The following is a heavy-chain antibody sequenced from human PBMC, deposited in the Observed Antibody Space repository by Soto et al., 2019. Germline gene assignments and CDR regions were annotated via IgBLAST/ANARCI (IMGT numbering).Heavy chain of an antibody. Sequence: PGGSLRLSCAASGFTFSSYSMNWVRQAPGKGLQWVSSISSSSYIYYADSVKGRFTISRDNAKNSLYLQMNSLRAEDTAVYYCARDSQIYSSTPAFDIWGQGTMVTVSS. CDR1: GFTFSSYS. V-gene: IGHV3-21*01. CDR3: ARDSQIYSSTPAFDI. CDR2: ISSSSYI. D-gene: IGHD6-13*01. J-gene: IGHJ3*02.